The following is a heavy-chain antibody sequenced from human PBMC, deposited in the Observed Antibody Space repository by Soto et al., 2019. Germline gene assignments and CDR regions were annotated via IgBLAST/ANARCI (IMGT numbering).Heavy chain of an antibody. J-gene: IGHJ1*01. CDR1: GFSFSNSG. V-gene: IGHV3-30*03. D-gene: IGHD2-8*02. Sequence: QVKLVESGGGVVQPGTSLRLSCTASGFSFSNSGIQWVRQTPGKGLEWVALISFDGDKYYVDYVKGRITISRDNPTNTVYMQMNRLRPEDTGVYYCARDYALGWCQFWGQGTLVTVSS. CDR3: ARDYALGWCQF. CDR2: ISFDGDK.